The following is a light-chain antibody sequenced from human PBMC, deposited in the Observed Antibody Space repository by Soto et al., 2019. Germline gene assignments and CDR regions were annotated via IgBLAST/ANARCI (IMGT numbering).Light chain of an antibody. V-gene: IGLV1-40*01. CDR1: RSNIGAGYE. CDR2: GNT. Sequence: QSVLTQPPSVSGAPGQRVTISCTGSRSNIGAGYEIHWYQQLPGAAPKLLLYGNTNRPSGVPDRFSGSKSGTSASLAITGLRAEDEADYYCQTYDSSLSAYVFGTGTKVTVL. CDR3: QTYDSSLSAYV. J-gene: IGLJ1*01.